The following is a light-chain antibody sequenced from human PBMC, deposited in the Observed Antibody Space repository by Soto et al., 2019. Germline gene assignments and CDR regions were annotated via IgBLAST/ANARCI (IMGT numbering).Light chain of an antibody. CDR2: DNT. J-gene: IGLJ1*01. CDR3: SSYTSSSTV. Sequence: QSALTQPPSVSGAPGERVTISCTGSSSDIGAGYRVRWYQQVPGTAPKLLIYDNTNRPSGVSVRFSGSKSGTSASLAISGLQAEDEADYYCSSYTSSSTVFGTGTKLTVL. V-gene: IGLV1-40*01. CDR1: SSDIGAGYR.